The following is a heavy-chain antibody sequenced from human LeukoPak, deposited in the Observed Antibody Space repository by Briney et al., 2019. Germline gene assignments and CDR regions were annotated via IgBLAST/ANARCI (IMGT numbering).Heavy chain of an antibody. V-gene: IGHV4-38-2*02. CDR2: SGST. J-gene: IGHJ3*02. CDR1: GYSISSGYY. D-gene: IGHD1-26*01. CDR3: ARHEVGERAFDI. Sequence: SETLSLTCTVSGYSISSGYYWGWIRQPPGKGLEWIGSGSTYYNPSLKSRVTISVDTSKNQFSLKLSSVTAADTAVYYCARHEVGERAFDIWGQGTMVTVSS.